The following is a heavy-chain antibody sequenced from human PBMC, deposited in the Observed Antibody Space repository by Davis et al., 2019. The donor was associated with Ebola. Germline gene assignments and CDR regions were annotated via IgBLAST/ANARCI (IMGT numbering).Heavy chain of an antibody. Sequence: GGSLRLSCAASGFTFSSYEMNWVRQAPGKGQEWVSYISSSGSTIYYADSVKGRFTISRDNAKNSLYLQMNSLRAEDTAVYYCARESYDILTGYLRYYGMDVWGQGTTVTVSS. CDR1: GFTFSSYE. CDR3: ARESYDILTGYLRYYGMDV. D-gene: IGHD3-9*01. CDR2: ISSSGSTI. V-gene: IGHV3-48*03. J-gene: IGHJ6*02.